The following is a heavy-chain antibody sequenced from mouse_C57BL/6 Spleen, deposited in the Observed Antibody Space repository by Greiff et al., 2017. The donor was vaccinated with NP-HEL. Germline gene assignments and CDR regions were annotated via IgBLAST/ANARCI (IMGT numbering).Heavy chain of an antibody. V-gene: IGHV1-85*01. J-gene: IGHJ4*01. D-gene: IGHD2-4*01. Sequence: QVHVKQSGPELVKPGASVKLSCKASGYTFTSYDINWVKQRPGQGLEWIGWIYPRDGSTKYNEKFKGKATLTVDTSSSTAYMELHSLTSEDSAVYFCARRDYDGGYYAMDYWGQGTSVTVSS. CDR2: IYPRDGST. CDR1: GYTFTSYD. CDR3: ARRDYDGGYYAMDY.